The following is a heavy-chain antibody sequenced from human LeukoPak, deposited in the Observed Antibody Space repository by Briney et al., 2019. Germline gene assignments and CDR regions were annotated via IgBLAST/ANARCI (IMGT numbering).Heavy chain of an antibody. CDR2: IKSKTDGGTT. CDR3: TTDLPYYYDSSGYYFGY. D-gene: IGHD3-22*01. J-gene: IGHJ4*02. V-gene: IGHV3-15*01. CDR1: GFTFSSYW. Sequence: GGSLRLSCAASGFTFSSYWMSWVRQAPGKGLEWVGRIKSKTDGGTTDYAAPVKGRFTISRDDSKNTLYLQMNSLKTEDTAVYYCTTDLPYYYDSSGYYFGYWGQGTLVTVSS.